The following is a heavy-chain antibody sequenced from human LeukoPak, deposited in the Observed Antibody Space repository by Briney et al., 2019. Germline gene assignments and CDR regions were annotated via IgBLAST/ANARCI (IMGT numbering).Heavy chain of an antibody. J-gene: IGHJ4*02. CDR1: GGSISSSSVY. V-gene: IGHV4-39*07. CDR3: ARDRDYYGSGSSYFDY. D-gene: IGHD3-10*01. CDR2: ISYSGSTT. Sequence: PSETLSLTCTVSGGSISSSSVYWGWIRQPPGKGLEWIATISYSGSTTSYNPSLKSRVTISVDTSKNQSSLKLSSVTAADTAVYYCARDRDYYGSGSSYFDYWGQGILVTVSS.